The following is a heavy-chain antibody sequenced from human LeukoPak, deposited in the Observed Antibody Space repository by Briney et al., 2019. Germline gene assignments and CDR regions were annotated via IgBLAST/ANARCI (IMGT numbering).Heavy chain of an antibody. CDR1: GYTFTGYY. Sequence: ASVKVSCKASGYTFTGYYMHWVRQAPGQGLEWMGWINPNSGGTNYAQRFQGRVTMTRDTSISTAYMELSRLRSDDTAVYYCARGQYNWNYAQIDYWGQGTLVTVSS. J-gene: IGHJ4*02. CDR2: INPNSGGT. D-gene: IGHD1-7*01. V-gene: IGHV1-2*02. CDR3: ARGQYNWNYAQIDY.